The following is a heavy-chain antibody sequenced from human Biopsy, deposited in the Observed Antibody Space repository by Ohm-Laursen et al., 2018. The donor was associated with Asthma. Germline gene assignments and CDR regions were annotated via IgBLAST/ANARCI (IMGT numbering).Heavy chain of an antibody. J-gene: IGHJ6*04. D-gene: IGHD3-10*01. CDR2: VFYSGTT. V-gene: IGHV4-30-4*01. CDR1: GVCIGTPDYH. Sequence: TLSLTCTVSGVCIGTPDYHWSWIRQSPGKGLEWIGFVFYSGTTHYSRSLERRLYISIDTARNEFSMRLRSLTAADTAVYFCAIVARDGEVDGGREGGGKGTTVSVST. CDR3: AIVARDGEVDGGREG.